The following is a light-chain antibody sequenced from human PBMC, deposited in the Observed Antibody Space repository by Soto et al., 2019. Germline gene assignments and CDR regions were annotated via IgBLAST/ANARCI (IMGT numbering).Light chain of an antibody. CDR1: SSNIGRNT. CDR2: SDN. CDR3: ATWNDSLDGPV. J-gene: IGLJ2*01. V-gene: IGLV1-44*01. Sequence: QSVLTQPPSVSGTPGQRVTISCSGSSSNIGRNTVSWYQQFPGTAPSLLMYSDNQGPSGVPDRFSGSNSGTSASLAISGLQSEDEADYYCATWNDSLDGPVFGGGTKLTVL.